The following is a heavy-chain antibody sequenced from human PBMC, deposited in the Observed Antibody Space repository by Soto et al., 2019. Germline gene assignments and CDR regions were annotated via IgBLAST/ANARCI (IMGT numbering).Heavy chain of an antibody. Sequence: PSETLSLTCSVSGVSISSYFWSWIRQAPGRGLEWIGYTYHRGSTNYNPSLKSRVTISVDTSKNQFSLKLSSVTAADTAVYYCARGYYDSRGQSNTFDIWGQGTMVTVSS. CDR3: ARGYYDSRGQSNTFDI. D-gene: IGHD3-22*01. CDR2: TYHRGST. J-gene: IGHJ3*02. V-gene: IGHV4-59*01. CDR1: GVSISSYF.